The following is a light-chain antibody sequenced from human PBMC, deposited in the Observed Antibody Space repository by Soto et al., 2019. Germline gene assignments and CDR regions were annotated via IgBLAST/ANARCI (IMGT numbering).Light chain of an antibody. J-gene: IGKJ1*01. CDR3: QQYDNWPPWT. V-gene: IGKV3-15*01. CDR2: GAS. CDR1: QSVSIN. Sequence: EIVMTQSPSTLSVSPGERATLSCRASQSVSINLAWYQQKPGQVPRLLIYGASTRATGIPARFSGRGSGTEFTLTISSLQSEDFAIYYCQQYDNWPPWTFGQGTKVEIK.